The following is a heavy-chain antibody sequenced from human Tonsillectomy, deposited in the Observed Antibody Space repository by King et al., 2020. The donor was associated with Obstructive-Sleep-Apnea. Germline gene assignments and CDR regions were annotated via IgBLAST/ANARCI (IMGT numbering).Heavy chain of an antibody. CDR1: CFSLSTSGVS. D-gene: IGHD3-10*01. CDR2: IYCDDDK. J-gene: IGHJ4*02. Sequence: ITFKESGPTLVKPTQTLTLTCTFSCFSLSTSGVSVGWIRQPPGKALKLLALIYCDDDKRYSPSLKSRLTLTKDTSKNQEVFTIPNMDPVDTATYYCAHRPEDYKSGSWGDYWGQGTLVTVSS. V-gene: IGHV2-5*02. CDR3: AHRPEDYKSGSWGDY.